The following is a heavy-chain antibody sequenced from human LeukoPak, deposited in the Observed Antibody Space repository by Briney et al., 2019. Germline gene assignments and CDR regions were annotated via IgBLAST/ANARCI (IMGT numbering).Heavy chain of an antibody. CDR3: ARFRVDTYWYFDL. J-gene: IGHJ2*01. CDR2: IFHTGST. CDR1: GASISSDDW. V-gene: IGHV4-4*02. Sequence: SETLSLTCAVSGASISSDDWWSWVRQPPGKGLEWIGEIFHTGSTNYNPSLKSRVTISVDTSKNQFSLKLSSVTAADTAVYYCARFRVDTYWYFDLWGRGTLVTVPS. D-gene: IGHD5-18*01.